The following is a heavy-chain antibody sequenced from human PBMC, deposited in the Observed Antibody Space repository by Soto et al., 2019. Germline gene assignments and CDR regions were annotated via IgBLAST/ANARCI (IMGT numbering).Heavy chain of an antibody. CDR3: ARSGDIVVVVAASNNWFDP. CDR1: GFTFSSYS. D-gene: IGHD2-15*01. Sequence: GGSLRLSCAASGFTFSSYSMNWVRQAPGKGLEWVSSISSSSSYIYYADSVKGRFTISRDNAKNSLYLQMNSLRAEDTAVYYCARSGDIVVVVAASNNWFDPWGQGTLVTVSS. J-gene: IGHJ5*02. CDR2: ISSSSSYI. V-gene: IGHV3-21*01.